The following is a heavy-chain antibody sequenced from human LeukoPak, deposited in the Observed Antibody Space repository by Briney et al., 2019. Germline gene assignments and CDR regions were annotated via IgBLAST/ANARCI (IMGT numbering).Heavy chain of an antibody. V-gene: IGHV4-30-4*01. CDR2: IYYSGST. J-gene: IGHJ4*02. CDR3: AREADGVFGVVKAIEY. CDR1: GGSISSGDYY. Sequence: SETLSLTCTVSGGSISSGDYYWSWIRQPPGKGLEWIGYIYYSGSTYYNPSLKSRVTISVDTSKNQFSLKLSSVTAADTAVYYCAREADGVFGVVKAIEYWGQGTLVTVSS. D-gene: IGHD3-3*01.